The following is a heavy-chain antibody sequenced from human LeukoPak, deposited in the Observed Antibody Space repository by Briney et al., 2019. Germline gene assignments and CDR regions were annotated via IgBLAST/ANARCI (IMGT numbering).Heavy chain of an antibody. CDR3: ARNENSGWGYFNY. J-gene: IGHJ4*02. Sequence: QPGGSLRLSCAASRFTFNSYAMSWVRQAPGKGLEWVSVIGGSNGITFCVGSVKGRFTISRDNSKDTLYLQMSSLRAEDTAVYYCARNENSGWGYFNYWGQGTLVTVSS. CDR1: RFTFNSYA. D-gene: IGHD5-12*01. V-gene: IGHV3-23*01. CDR2: IGGSNGIT.